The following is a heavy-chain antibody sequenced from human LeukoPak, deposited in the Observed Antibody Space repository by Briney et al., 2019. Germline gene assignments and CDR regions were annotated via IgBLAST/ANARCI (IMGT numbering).Heavy chain of an antibody. V-gene: IGHV3-66*01. CDR2: IYSGGST. CDR1: GFTVSSNY. J-gene: IGHJ5*02. D-gene: IGHD6-13*01. Sequence: GGSLRLSCAASGFTVSSNYMSWVRQAPGKGLEWVSVIYSGGSTYYADSVKGRFTISRDNSKNTLYLQMNSLRAEDTAVYYCARDWCSSSHNWFDPWGQGTLVTVSS. CDR3: ARDWCSSSHNWFDP.